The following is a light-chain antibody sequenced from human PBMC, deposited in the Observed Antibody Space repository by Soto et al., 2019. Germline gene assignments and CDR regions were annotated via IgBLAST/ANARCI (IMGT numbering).Light chain of an antibody. J-gene: IGKJ1*01. CDR3: QQRSKGWT. CDR2: DAS. V-gene: IGKV3-11*01. Sequence: EIVLTQSPATLSLSPGERATLSCRASQSVSSYLAWYQQNPGQAPRLLIYDASNRATGIPARFSGSGSGTDFTLTISSLEPEDFAVYYCQQRSKGWTFGQGTKV. CDR1: QSVSSY.